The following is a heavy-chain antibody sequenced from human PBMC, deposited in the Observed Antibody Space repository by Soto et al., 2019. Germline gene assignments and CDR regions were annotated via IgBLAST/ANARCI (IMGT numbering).Heavy chain of an antibody. CDR3: ARRKHCFGGSEVTNPIPRQKHNSFDI. CDR1: GYTFTSYG. D-gene: IGHD3-3*01. Sequence: ASVKVSCKASGYTFTSYGIRWVRQAPGEGLEWKGWINAYIGNTNYAQKLQVRVTMTTDTSTSTAYMELRSLRSDDTAVYYGARRKHCFGGSEVTNPIPRQKHNSFDIWGKGTMVNVSS. CDR2: INAYIGNT. J-gene: IGHJ3*02. V-gene: IGHV1-18*01.